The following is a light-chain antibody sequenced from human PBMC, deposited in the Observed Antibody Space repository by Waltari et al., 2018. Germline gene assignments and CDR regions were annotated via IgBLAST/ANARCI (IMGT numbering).Light chain of an antibody. CDR2: LAS. J-gene: IGKJ3*01. Sequence: DIQMTQSPSSLSASIGDRVTITCRASQTISHFLNWYQQKPGKAPKLLVYLASNLQSGVPSKFSGRRSGTDFTLTISSLQPDDFATYFCHQTYNSPFTFGPGTKVDVK. CDR1: QTISHF. CDR3: HQTYNSPFT. V-gene: IGKV1-39*01.